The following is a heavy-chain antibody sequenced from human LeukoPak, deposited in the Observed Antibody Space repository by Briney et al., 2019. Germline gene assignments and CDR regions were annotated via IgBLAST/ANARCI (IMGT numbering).Heavy chain of an antibody. D-gene: IGHD3-9*01. J-gene: IGHJ4*02. V-gene: IGHV1-18*01. Sequence: ASVKVSCKASGYTFTSYGISWVRQAPGQGLEWMGWISAYNGNTNYAQKLQGRVTMTTDTSTSTAYMELSRLRSDDTAVYYCARNLYDILTGYPVAGDYWGQGTLVTVSS. CDR3: ARNLYDILTGYPVAGDY. CDR1: GYTFTSYG. CDR2: ISAYNGNT.